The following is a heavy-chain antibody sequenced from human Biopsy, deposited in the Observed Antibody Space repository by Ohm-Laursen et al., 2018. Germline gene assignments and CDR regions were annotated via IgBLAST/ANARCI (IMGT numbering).Heavy chain of an antibody. CDR3: VRLTRRGNIIFFDY. D-gene: IGHD1-26*01. CDR2: KFYRGTT. CDR1: GDSVSNNF. Sequence: SETLSLTCTVSGDSVSNNFWTWIRHPPGKTLEWIAYKFYRGTTTYNPSLKGRVIVSVDPPKSQISLKLPSVTASDTAIYYCVRLTRRGNIIFFDYWGQGTLVAVSS. J-gene: IGHJ4*02. V-gene: IGHV4-59*08.